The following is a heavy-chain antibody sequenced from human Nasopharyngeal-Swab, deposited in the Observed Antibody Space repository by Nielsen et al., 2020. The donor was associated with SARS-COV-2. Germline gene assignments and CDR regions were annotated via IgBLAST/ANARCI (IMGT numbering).Heavy chain of an antibody. J-gene: IGHJ6*02. V-gene: IGHV4-59*13. CDR1: GGSISSYY. Sequence: SETLSLPCTVSGGSISSYYWSWIRQPPGKGLEWIGYIYYSGSTNYNPSLKSRVTISVDTSKNQFSLKLSSVTAADTAVYYCARDSRYYYYGMDVWGQGTTVTVSS. CDR3: ARDSRYYYYGMDV. CDR2: IYYSGST.